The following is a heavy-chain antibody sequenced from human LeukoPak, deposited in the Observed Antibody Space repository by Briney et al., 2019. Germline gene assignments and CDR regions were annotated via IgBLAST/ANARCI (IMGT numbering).Heavy chain of an antibody. CDR3: ARNLAGDYFPNWFDP. D-gene: IGHD7-27*01. CDR1: GFTFSTYW. J-gene: IGHJ5*02. V-gene: IGHV3-23*01. Sequence: PGGSLRLSCAASGFTFSTYWMSWVRQTPGKGLEWVSAIRGGSGDITYYADSVKGRFTVSRDNSKNTLFLQLNSLGAEDTAVYYCARNLAGDYFPNWFDPWGQGTLVTVSS. CDR2: IRGGSGDIT.